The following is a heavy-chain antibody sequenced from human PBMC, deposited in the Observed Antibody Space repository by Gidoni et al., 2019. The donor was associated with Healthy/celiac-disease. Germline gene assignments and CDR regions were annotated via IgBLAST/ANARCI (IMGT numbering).Heavy chain of an antibody. CDR3: ARDLRNDYDILTGYYRDYGMDV. CDR2: ISSSSSYI. V-gene: IGHV3-21*03. J-gene: IGHJ6*02. D-gene: IGHD3-9*01. Sequence: EVQLVESGGGLVKPGGSLRLSCAASGFTFSSYSMNWVRQAPGKGLEWVSSISSSSSYIYYADSVKGRFTISRDNAKNSLYLQMNSLRAEDTAVYYCARDLRNDYDILTGYYRDYGMDVWGQGTTVTVSS. CDR1: GFTFSSYS.